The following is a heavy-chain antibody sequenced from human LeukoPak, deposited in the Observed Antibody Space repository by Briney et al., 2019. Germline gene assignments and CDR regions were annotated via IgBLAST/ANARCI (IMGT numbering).Heavy chain of an antibody. Sequence: ASVKASCKASGYTFTDYVIHWVRQAPGQRLEWMGWISTGSANRKYSQKFQGRVTFTRDTSASIVYMDLSSLRSEDTALYYCARNRGSYLVPYWGQGTLVTVSS. CDR3: ARNRGSYLVPY. V-gene: IGHV1-3*04. J-gene: IGHJ4*02. CDR1: GYTFTDYV. CDR2: ISTGSANR. D-gene: IGHD1-26*01.